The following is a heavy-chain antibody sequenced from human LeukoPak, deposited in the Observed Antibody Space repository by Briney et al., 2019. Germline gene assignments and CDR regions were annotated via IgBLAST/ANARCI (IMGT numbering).Heavy chain of an antibody. D-gene: IGHD3-10*01. CDR3: AKERLELLWFGEPDFDY. V-gene: IGHV3-30*18. CDR1: GFTFSSYD. CDR2: ISYDGSNK. J-gene: IGHJ4*02. Sequence: PGGSLRLSCAASGFTFSSYDMHWVRQAPGKGLEWVAVISYDGSNKYYADSVKGRFTISRDNSKNTLYLQMNSLRAEDTAVYYCAKERLELLWFGEPDFDYWGQGTLVTVSS.